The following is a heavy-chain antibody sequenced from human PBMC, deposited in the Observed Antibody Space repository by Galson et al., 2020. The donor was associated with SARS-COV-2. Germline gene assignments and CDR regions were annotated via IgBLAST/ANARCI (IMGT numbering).Heavy chain of an antibody. CDR2: IYYSGST. V-gene: IGHV4-31*03. CDR1: GVSTSSGAYY. D-gene: IGHD6-6*01. CDR3: ARDDGRRGWFDP. Sequence: ETSETLSLTCTVSGVSTSSGAYYWTWIRQYPGKGLEWIGHIYYSGSTYHNPSLKSRVTMSIDISKNQFSLRLSSVTAADTAIYYCARDDGRRGWFDPWGQGALVTVSS. J-gene: IGHJ5*02.